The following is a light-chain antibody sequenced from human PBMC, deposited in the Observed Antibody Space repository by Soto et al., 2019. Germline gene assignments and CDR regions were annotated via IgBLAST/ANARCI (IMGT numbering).Light chain of an antibody. CDR3: QQSYSTPYT. Sequence: DIQMTQSPSPLSASVGDGVTITCRASQSITSYLNWYQQKPGKAPKLLIYARSSLQSGVPSRFSGGGSGTAFTLTINSLQPEDFATYYCQQSYSTPYTFGQGTKVDIK. CDR1: QSITSY. V-gene: IGKV1-39*01. J-gene: IGKJ2*01. CDR2: ARS.